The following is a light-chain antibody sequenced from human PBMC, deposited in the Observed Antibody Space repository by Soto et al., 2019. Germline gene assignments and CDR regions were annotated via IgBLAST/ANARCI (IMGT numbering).Light chain of an antibody. CDR3: QQYSHWPPT. CDR2: GVS. CDR1: QSVSSN. J-gene: IGKJ1*01. V-gene: IGKV3-15*01. Sequence: EIVMTQSPATLSVSPGERATLSCRASQSVSSNLAWYQQKPGQAPRLLIYGVSTRATGLPARFSGSGSGTEVTLTITSLLAEDFAVYYCQQYSHWPPTFGQGTKVDIK.